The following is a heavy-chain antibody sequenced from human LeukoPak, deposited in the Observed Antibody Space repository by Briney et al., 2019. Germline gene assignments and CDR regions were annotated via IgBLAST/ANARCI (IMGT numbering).Heavy chain of an antibody. V-gene: IGHV3-53*01. Sequence: GGSLRLSCAASGFTVSSNYMSWVRQAPGKGLEWVSVIDSGGSTYYADSVKGRFTISRDNSRNTLYLQMNSLRAEDTAVYYCARSTVVTGRYYYYYMAVWGKGTTVSVSS. D-gene: IGHD4-23*01. CDR2: IDSGGST. CDR1: GFTVSSNY. CDR3: ARSTVVTGRYYYYYMAV. J-gene: IGHJ6*03.